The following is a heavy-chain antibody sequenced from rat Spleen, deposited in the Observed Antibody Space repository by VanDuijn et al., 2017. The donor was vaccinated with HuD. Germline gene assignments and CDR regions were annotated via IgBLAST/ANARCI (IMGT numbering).Heavy chain of an antibody. CDR1: GHSIISSYR. CDR2: INSAGST. CDR3: ASGGSGGLNWFAY. V-gene: IGHV3-3*01. J-gene: IGHJ3*01. Sequence: EVQLQESGPGLVKPSQSLSLTCSVTGHSIISSYRWNWIRKFPGNKLEWMGYINSAGSTNYNPSLKSRISITRDTSNNQFFLQVNSVSTEDTAMYYCASGGSGGLNWFAYWGQGTLVTVSS. D-gene: IGHD1-1*01.